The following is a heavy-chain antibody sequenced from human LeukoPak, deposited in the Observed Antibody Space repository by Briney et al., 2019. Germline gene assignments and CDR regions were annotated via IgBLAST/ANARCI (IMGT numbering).Heavy chain of an antibody. CDR2: IYADGSST. CDR1: GFTFSSYG. J-gene: IGHJ3*02. D-gene: IGHD1-1*01. Sequence: GGSLRLSCAASGFTFSSYGMHWVRQAPGKGLVWVSNIYADGSSTSYADSVKGRFTISRDNAKNTLYLQMNSLRAEDTAAYYCVRFTIDGGTNIWGQGTMVTVAS. CDR3: VRFTIDGGTNI. V-gene: IGHV3-74*01.